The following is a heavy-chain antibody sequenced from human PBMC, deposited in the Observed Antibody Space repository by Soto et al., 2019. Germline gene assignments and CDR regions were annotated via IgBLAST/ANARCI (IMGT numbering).Heavy chain of an antibody. CDR3: ARGYDILTGYYSPASTPDY. D-gene: IGHD3-9*01. CDR2: ISAYNGNT. J-gene: IGHJ4*02. V-gene: IGHV1-18*01. Sequence: ASVKVSCKASGYTFTSYGISWVRQAPGQWLEWMGWISAYNGNTNYAQKLQGRVTMTTDTSTSTAYMELRSLRSDDTAVYYCARGYDILTGYYSPASTPDYWGQGTLVTVSS. CDR1: GYTFTSYG.